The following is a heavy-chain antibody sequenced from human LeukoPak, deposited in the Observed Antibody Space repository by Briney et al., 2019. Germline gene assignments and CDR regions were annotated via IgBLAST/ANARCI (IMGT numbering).Heavy chain of an antibody. J-gene: IGHJ4*02. CDR1: GASISRYY. V-gene: IGHV4-4*07. Sequence: SETLSLTCTVSGASISRYYWSWIRQPAGKGLEWIGRIYTSGSTNYNPSLKSRVTMSVDTSKNQFSLKLRSVTAADTAVYYCARAPRSYFPYYFDYWGQGTLVTVSS. CDR2: IYTSGST. CDR3: ARAPRSYFPYYFDY. D-gene: IGHD1-26*01.